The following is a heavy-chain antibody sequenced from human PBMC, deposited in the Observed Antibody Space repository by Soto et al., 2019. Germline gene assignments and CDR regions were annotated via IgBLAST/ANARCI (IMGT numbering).Heavy chain of an antibody. J-gene: IGHJ4*02. V-gene: IGHV1-46*01. CDR3: ARDPVVVTAPPSRFFDY. Sequence: GASVKVSYKASGYTFTSYYMHWVRQAPGQGLEWMGIINPSGGSTSYAQKFQGRVTMTRDTSTSTVYMELSSLRSEDTAVYYCARDPVVVTAPPSRFFDYWGQGTLVTVSS. D-gene: IGHD2-21*02. CDR1: GYTFTSYY. CDR2: INPSGGST.